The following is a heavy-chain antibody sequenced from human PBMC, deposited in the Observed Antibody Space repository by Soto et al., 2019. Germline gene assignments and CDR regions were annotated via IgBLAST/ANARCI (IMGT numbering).Heavy chain of an antibody. J-gene: IGHJ6*02. D-gene: IGHD2-15*01. CDR3: ARAFRGGDYSWNYYYYGMDI. Sequence: ESGGGVVQPGRSLRLSCAASGFTFNSYGMHWVRQAPGKGLEWVAVIWFDGRNENYADSVKGRFTISRDNSKNTLCLQMNSLRGDDTAVYYCARAFRGGDYSWNYYYYGMDIWGQGTTVTVSS. CDR1: GFTFNSYG. CDR2: IWFDGRNE. V-gene: IGHV3-33*01.